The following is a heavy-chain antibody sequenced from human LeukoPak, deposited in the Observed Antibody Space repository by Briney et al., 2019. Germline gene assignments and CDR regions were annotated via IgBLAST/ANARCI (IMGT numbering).Heavy chain of an antibody. J-gene: IGHJ6*02. CDR3: ARGMALHYYYGMDV. Sequence: PGGSLRLSCAASGFTFNTYAMSWIRQPPGKGLEWIGEINHSGSTNYNPSLKSRVTISVDTSKNQFSLKLGSVTAADTAVYYCARGMALHYYYGMDVWGQGTTVTVSS. CDR2: INHSGST. D-gene: IGHD5-24*01. CDR1: GFTFNTYA. V-gene: IGHV4-34*01.